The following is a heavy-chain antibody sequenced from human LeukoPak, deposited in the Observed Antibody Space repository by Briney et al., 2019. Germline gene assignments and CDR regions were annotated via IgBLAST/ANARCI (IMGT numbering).Heavy chain of an antibody. Sequence: ASVKVSCKASGGTFSSYAISWVPQDPGQGLEWMGGIIPIFGTANYAQKFQGRVTITTDESTSTAYMELSSLRSEDTAVYYCARDRYRGYGLSSYYFDYWGQGTLVTVSS. CDR2: IIPIFGTA. J-gene: IGHJ4*02. CDR1: GGTFSSYA. V-gene: IGHV1-69*05. D-gene: IGHD5-12*01. CDR3: ARDRYRGYGLSSYYFDY.